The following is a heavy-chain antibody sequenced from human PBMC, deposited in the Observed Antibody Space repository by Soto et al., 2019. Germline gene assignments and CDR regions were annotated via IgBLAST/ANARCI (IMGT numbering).Heavy chain of an antibody. CDR2: IYATGTT. J-gene: IGHJ5*02. D-gene: IGHD1-1*01. CDR3: VRDGTKTLRDWFDP. CDR1: GASISGFH. V-gene: IGHV4-4*07. Sequence: PSETLSLTCTVSGASISGFHWSWIRKSAGKGLEWIGRIYATGTTDYNPSLKSRVMMSVDTSKKQFSLKLRSVTAADTAVYYCVRDGTKTLRDWFDPRGQGISVTVSS.